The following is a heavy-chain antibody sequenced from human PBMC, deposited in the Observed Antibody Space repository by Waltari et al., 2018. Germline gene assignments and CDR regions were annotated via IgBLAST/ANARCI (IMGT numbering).Heavy chain of an antibody. V-gene: IGHV3-21*01. D-gene: IGHD3-16*01. J-gene: IGHJ6*02. Sequence: EVQLVESGGGLVKPGGSLRLSCAASGFTFSSYSMNWVRQAPGKGLEWVSSISRSSNYMYYAGSVKCRFTISRDNAKNSLYLQMNSLRAEDTAVYYCARDLLRGGSGGMDVWGQGTTVTVSS. CDR1: GFTFSSYS. CDR3: ARDLLRGGSGGMDV. CDR2: ISRSSNYM.